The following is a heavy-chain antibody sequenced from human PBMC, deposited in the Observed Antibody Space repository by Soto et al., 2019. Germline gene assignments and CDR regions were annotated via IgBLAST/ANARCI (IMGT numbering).Heavy chain of an antibody. V-gene: IGHV4-39*01. J-gene: IGHJ4*02. CDR3: GRHQNPELLCYFDY. CDR2: IYYSGST. Sequence: QLQLQESGPGLVKPSETLSLTCTVSGGSISSSSYYWGWIRQPPGKGLEWIGGIYYSGSTYYNPSRKSRVTISVDTSKNPFSRELSSEPAANTAVYYCGRHQNPELLCYFDYWGQGTLVTVSS. CDR1: GGSISSSSYY. D-gene: IGHD1-7*01.